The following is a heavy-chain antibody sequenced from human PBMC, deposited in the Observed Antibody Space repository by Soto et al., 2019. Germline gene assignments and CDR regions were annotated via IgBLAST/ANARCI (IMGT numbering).Heavy chain of an antibody. J-gene: IGHJ4*02. CDR3: ARDQPGYSYGYGLGY. CDR2: INTDKSTL. Sequence: PGGSLRLSCLASGFTFSRYWMHWVRQAPGKGLVWVSRINTDKSTLTYADSVEGRFTISRDNAKNTLYLQMNSLRAEDTAVYYCARDQPGYSYGYGLGYWGQGTLVTVSS. D-gene: IGHD5-18*01. CDR1: GFTFSRYW. V-gene: IGHV3-74*03.